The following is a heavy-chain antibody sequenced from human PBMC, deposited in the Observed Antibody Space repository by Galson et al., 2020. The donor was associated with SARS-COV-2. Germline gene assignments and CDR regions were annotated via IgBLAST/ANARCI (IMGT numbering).Heavy chain of an antibody. CDR3: SNSWSYCGGDCYTYHFDY. J-gene: IGHJ4*02. V-gene: IGHV3-23*01. CDR1: GFTFNSYA. D-gene: IGHD2-21*01. CDR2: ISGHSEHT. Sequence: GGSLRLSCAASGFTFNSYAMGWVRQAPGKGLEWVSSISGHSEHTYYADSVKGRFTISRDNSKNTLSLQMHSLRAEDTAIYYCSNSWSYCGGDCYTYHFDYWGQGTLVTVSS.